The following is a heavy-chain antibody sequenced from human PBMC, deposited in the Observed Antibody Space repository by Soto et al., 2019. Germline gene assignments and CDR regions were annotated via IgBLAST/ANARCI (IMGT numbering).Heavy chain of an antibody. Sequence: QVQLQESGPGLVKPSQTLSLTCTVSGGSISTVDYWWSWIRQSPDMGLEWIGHIYDGGRTYNNPYHESRVTMSVDTPKSQLSLTLSSVSAADTAVYYCARGPSGDKVDSWGQGTVVTVSS. CDR2: IYDGGRT. D-gene: IGHD7-27*01. V-gene: IGHV4-30-4*01. CDR1: GGSISTVDYW. CDR3: ARGPSGDKVDS. J-gene: IGHJ4*02.